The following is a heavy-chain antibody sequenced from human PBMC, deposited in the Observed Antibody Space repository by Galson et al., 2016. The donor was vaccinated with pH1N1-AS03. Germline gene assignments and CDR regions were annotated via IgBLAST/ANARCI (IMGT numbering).Heavy chain of an antibody. CDR3: ARDRYSGYDPDAFDI. CDR1: EYGFTAYW. D-gene: IGHD5-12*01. Sequence: QSGAEVKRPGESLSISCQGFEYGFTAYWITWVRQMPGKGLEWMGRIDPSDSYTNYSPSFQGHVPISADKSVSTVYLQWSSLKASDTAIYYCARDRYSGYDPDAFDIWGQGTMVTVSS. CDR2: IDPSDSYT. J-gene: IGHJ3*02. V-gene: IGHV5-10-1*01.